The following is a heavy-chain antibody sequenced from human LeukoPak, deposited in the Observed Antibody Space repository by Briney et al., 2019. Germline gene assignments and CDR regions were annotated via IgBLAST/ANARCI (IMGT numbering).Heavy chain of an antibody. J-gene: IGHJ4*02. CDR2: IIPILGIA. CDR1: GGTFSSYA. D-gene: IGHD6-19*01. CDR3: ARGGYSSGQFDY. Sequence: SVKVSCKASGGTFSSYAISWVRQAPGQGLEWMGRIIPILGIANYSQKFQGRVTITADKSTSTAYMELRSLRSDDTAVYYCARGGYSSGQFDYWGQGTLVTVSS. V-gene: IGHV1-69*04.